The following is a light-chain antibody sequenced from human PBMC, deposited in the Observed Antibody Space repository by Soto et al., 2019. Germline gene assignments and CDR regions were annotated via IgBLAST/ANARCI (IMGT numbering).Light chain of an antibody. J-gene: IGKJ1*01. CDR1: QGVSTW. CDR3: QQASSFPWT. V-gene: IGKV1-12*01. CDR2: DAS. Sequence: DIQMTQSPSSVSASVGDRVTITCRASQGVSTWLAWYQQIPGKAPKLLIYDASRLQSGVPSRFSGSGSVTDFTLTISSLQPEDFATYYCQQASSFPWTFGQGTKVEIK.